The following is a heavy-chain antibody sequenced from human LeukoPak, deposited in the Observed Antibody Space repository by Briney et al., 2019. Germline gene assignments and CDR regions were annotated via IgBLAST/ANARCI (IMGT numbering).Heavy chain of an antibody. D-gene: IGHD6-6*01. J-gene: IGHJ4*02. V-gene: IGHV4-59*01. Sequence: SETLSLTCAVYGGSFSGYYWSWIRQPPGKGPEWIGYIFYTGSTNYNPSFRSRVTMSVDTSKNQFSLRLNSLTAADTAVYFCARAHPAYSSSSGFDYWGQGALVTVSS. CDR1: GGSFSGYY. CDR3: ARAHPAYSSSSGFDY. CDR2: IFYTGST.